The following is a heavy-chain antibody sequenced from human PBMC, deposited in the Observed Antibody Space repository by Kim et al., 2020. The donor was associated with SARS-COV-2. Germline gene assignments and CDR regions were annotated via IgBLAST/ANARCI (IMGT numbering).Heavy chain of an antibody. Sequence: ASVKVSCKASGFTVSRLGLHWVRQAPGQRLEWMGWIDTGNANTRYSQKFQGRVAITRDTFANTMYMQLSSLRSEDTAIYFCARGPGLGDMGGGGFDIWGQ. CDR1: GFTVSRLG. D-gene: IGHD3-16*01. CDR2: IDTGNANT. V-gene: IGHV1-3*04. CDR3: ARGPGLGDMGGGGFDI. J-gene: IGHJ3*02.